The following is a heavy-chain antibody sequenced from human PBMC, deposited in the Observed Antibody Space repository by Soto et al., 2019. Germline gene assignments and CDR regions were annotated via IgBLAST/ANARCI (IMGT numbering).Heavy chain of an antibody. Sequence: PGGSLRLSCAASGFTFSSYGMHWVRQAPGKGLEWVAGISYDGTKKYYADSMEGRFTISRDNSMKTLYVQMNSLRPEDTAVYYCAKHPRSYSRSPWFDPWGQGTLVTVSS. V-gene: IGHV3-30*18. D-gene: IGHD6-6*01. J-gene: IGHJ5*02. CDR3: AKHPRSYSRSPWFDP. CDR2: ISYDGTKK. CDR1: GFTFSSYG.